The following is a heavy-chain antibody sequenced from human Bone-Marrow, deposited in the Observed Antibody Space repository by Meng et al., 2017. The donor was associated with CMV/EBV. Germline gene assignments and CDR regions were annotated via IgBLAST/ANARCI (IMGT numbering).Heavy chain of an antibody. CDR1: GFSVSSFW. CDR2: LDDQRGT. CDR3: ARSTSAKTDFWT. D-gene: IGHD3/OR15-3a*01. J-gene: IGHJ1*01. V-gene: IGHV3-74*01. Sequence: GGSLRLSCAASGFSVSSFWMHWVRQVPGKGPVWVARLDDQRGTKYADFVEGRLTIFRDDLKNTLYLQMDSLRVEDTAVYYCARSTSAKTDFWTWGQGTLATVSS.